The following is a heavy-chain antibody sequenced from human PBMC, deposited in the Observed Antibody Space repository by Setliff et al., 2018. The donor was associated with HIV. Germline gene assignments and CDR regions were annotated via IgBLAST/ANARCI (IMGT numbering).Heavy chain of an antibody. J-gene: IGHJ4*02. CDR2: IYTSGST. CDR1: GGSISSGSYY. D-gene: IGHD3-22*01. Sequence: SETLSLTCTVSGGSISSGSYYWSWIRQPAGKGLEWIGRIYTSGSTNYNPSLKSRVTISVDTSKNQFSLKLSSVTAADTAVYYCANSPYYYDSSGYSYFDYWGQGTLVTVSS. CDR3: ANSPYYYDSSGYSYFDY. V-gene: IGHV4-61*02.